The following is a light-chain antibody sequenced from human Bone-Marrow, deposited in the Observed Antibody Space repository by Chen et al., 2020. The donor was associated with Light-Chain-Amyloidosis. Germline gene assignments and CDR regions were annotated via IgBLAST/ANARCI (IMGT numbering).Light chain of an antibody. J-gene: IGLJ1*01. Sequence: QSALTQPRSVSGSPGQSVTISCTVTSSDVGAYDSVSWYQQYPGNAPKLMIYDVSKRPSGVPDRFSGSKSGNTASLTISGLQAEDEADYYCCSYAGTNIPYVFGVGTKVTVL. V-gene: IGLV2-11*01. CDR1: SSDVGAYDS. CDR3: CSYAGTNIPYV. CDR2: DVS.